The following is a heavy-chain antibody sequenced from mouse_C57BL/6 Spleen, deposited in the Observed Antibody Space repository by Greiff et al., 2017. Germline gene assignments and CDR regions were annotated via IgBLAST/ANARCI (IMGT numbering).Heavy chain of an antibody. CDR2: ISDGGSYT. J-gene: IGHJ2*01. V-gene: IGHV5-4*01. Sequence: EVKLVESGGGLVKPGGSLKLSCAASGFTFSSYAMSWVRQTPEKRLEWVATISDGGSYTYYPDNVKGRFTISRDNAKNNLYLQMSHLKSEDTAMYYCARDGDDYYFDYWGQGTTRTVSS. CDR3: ARDGDDYYFDY. CDR1: GFTFSSYA. D-gene: IGHD2-4*01.